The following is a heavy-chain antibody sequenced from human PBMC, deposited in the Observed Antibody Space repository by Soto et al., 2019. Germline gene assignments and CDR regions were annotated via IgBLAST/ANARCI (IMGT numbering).Heavy chain of an antibody. V-gene: IGHV4-59*12. Sequence: SETLSLTCTVSGGSISSYYWSWIRQPPGKGLEWIGYIYYNVNTNYNPSLKSRVTISVDTSKNQFSLKLSSVTAADTAVYYCARDPADRGDYFDYWGQGTLVTVSS. CDR1: GGSISSYY. D-gene: IGHD3-10*01. CDR3: ARDPADRGDYFDY. J-gene: IGHJ4*02. CDR2: IYYNVNT.